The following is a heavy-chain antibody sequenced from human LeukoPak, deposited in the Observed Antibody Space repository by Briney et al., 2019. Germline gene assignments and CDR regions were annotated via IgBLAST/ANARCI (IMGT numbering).Heavy chain of an antibody. CDR2: IYHSGST. V-gene: IGHV4-4*02. J-gene: IGHJ6*03. D-gene: IGHD4-17*01. CDR1: GGSISSSNW. CDR3: ARQYGGYGDGYYYYYYMDV. Sequence: SETLSLTCAVSGGSISSSNWWSWVRQPPGKGLEWIGEIYHSGSTNYNPSLKSRVTISVDKSKNQFSLKLSSVTAADTAVYYCARQYGGYGDGYYYYYYMDVWGKGTTVTISS.